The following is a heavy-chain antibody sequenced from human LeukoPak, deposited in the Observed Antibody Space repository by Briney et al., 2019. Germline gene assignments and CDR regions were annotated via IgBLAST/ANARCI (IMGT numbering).Heavy chain of an antibody. J-gene: IGHJ4*02. CDR2: IYNSGSA. Sequence: SETLSLTCTASGGSISAYYWSWIRQPPGKGLEWIGYIYNSGSANYNPSLQSRVTILIDTSKKQFSLKVSSVTAADTAVYYCAREAAVGTGGFDYWGQGTLVTVSS. CDR1: GGSISAYY. V-gene: IGHV4-59*01. CDR3: AREAAVGTGGFDY. D-gene: IGHD6-13*01.